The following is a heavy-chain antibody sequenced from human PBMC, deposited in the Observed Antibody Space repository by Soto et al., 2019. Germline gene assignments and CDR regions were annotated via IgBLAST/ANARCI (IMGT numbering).Heavy chain of an antibody. CDR3: ARSGSYYHWFDP. D-gene: IGHD1-26*01. CDR1: GFTFSNYA. J-gene: IGHJ5*02. CDR2: ISAAGGTT. Sequence: GSLRLACSASGFTFSNYAMTWVRQAPGKGLEWVSSISAAGGTTSYADSVKGRFIISRDNSKNTLFLQMNSLRVEDTAVYYCARSGSYYHWFDPWGQGALVTVYS. V-gene: IGHV3-23*01.